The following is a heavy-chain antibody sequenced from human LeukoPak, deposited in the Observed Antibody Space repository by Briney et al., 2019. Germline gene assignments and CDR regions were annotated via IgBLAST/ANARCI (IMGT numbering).Heavy chain of an antibody. V-gene: IGHV3-7*01. CDR1: GFTFSNYW. J-gene: IGHJ6*04. CDR3: AELGITMIGGV. Sequence: GGSLRLSCGASGFTFSNYWMSWVRQAPGKGLEWVANIKQDGSEKYYVDSVKGRFTISRDTAKNSLFLQMNSLRAEDTAVYYCAELGITMIGGVWGKGTTVTISS. D-gene: IGHD3-10*02. CDR2: IKQDGSEK.